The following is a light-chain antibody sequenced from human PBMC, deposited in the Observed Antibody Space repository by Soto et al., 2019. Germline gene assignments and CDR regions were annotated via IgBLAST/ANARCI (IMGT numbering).Light chain of an antibody. J-gene: IGKJ1*01. CDR3: QQYNSYPWT. CDR2: GAS. Sequence: EIVLTQSPGTLSLSPGERATLSSRASQSVSSSYLAWYQQKPGQAPRLLTYGASSRATGIPDRFSGSGSGTEFTLTISSLQPDDFATYYCQQYNSYPWTFGQGTKVE. CDR1: QSVSSSY. V-gene: IGKV3-20*01.